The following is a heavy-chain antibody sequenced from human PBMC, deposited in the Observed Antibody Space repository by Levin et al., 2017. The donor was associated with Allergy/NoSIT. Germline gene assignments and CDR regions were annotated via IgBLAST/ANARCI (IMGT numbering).Heavy chain of an antibody. V-gene: IGHV3-21*06. J-gene: IGHJ3*02. CDR1: GFTSSSYT. CDR2: ISSRASEI. Sequence: GGSLRLSCAASGFTSSSYTINWVRQAPGRGLEWVSSISSRASEIFYADSLKGRFTISRDNAKNSVYLQMKSLRAEDTAVYYCTRDSSYDFHSAYYTSDAFDIWGQGTLVTVSS. D-gene: IGHD3-3*01. CDR3: TRDSSYDFHSAYYTSDAFDI.